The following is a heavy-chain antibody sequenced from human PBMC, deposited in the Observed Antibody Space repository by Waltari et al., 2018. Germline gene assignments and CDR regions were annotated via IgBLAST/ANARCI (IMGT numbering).Heavy chain of an antibody. J-gene: IGHJ4*02. CDR2: IHHSGST. CDR3: ARAINMIVVAPSGFEN. V-gene: IGHV4-39*07. Sequence: QLQVQESGPGLVKPSETLSLTCTVSGGSISRTSFSWGWIRQAPGKGPEWIASIHHSGSTYYNPSLKSRVTISMDTSKSQLSLKLSSVTAADTAVYYCARAINMIVVAPSGFENWGQGTLVTVSS. D-gene: IGHD3-22*01. CDR1: GGSISRTSFS.